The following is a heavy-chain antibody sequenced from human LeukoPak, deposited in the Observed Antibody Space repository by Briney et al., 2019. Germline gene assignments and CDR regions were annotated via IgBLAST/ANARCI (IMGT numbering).Heavy chain of an antibody. CDR1: GYSISSGYY. D-gene: IGHD2-8*02. J-gene: IGHJ4*02. CDR3: ASAHYEATGLGYYFKF. Sequence: SETLSLTCNVSGYSISSGYYWGWIRQSPGKGLEWIGTVYHTGATYYSPSLKSRLAISLDTSANRFSLKLTSVTATDTAVYYCASAHYEATGLGYYFKFWGQGTLVSVSS. CDR2: VYHTGAT. V-gene: IGHV4-38-2*02.